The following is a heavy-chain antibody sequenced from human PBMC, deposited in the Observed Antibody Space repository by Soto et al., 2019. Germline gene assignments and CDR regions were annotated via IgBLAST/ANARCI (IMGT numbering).Heavy chain of an antibody. V-gene: IGHV3-30-3*01. CDR3: ASFEYSGRYSRPDY. D-gene: IGHD1-26*01. CDR1: GFTFSSYA. J-gene: IGHJ4*02. Sequence: QVQLVESGGGVVQPGRSLRLSCAASGFTFSSYAMHWVRQAPGKGLEWVAVISYDGSNKYYADSVKGRFTISRDNSKNTLYLQMNSLRAEDTAVYYCASFEYSGRYSRPDYWGQGTLVTVSS. CDR2: ISYDGSNK.